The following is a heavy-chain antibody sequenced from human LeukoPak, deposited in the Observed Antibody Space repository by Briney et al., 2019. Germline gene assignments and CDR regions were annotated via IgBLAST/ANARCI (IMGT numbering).Heavy chain of an antibody. Sequence: SETLSLTCSVSNSSISSDYYWGWIRQSPGKGLECIGSIYHSGTTHYYPSLKNRVSMSIDTSRTQFSLQLNSVTAADTAVYYCARALYYYETSGYTFDSWGQGTLVTVSS. CDR2: IYHSGTT. V-gene: IGHV4-38-2*02. CDR1: NSSISSDYY. CDR3: ARALYYYETSGYTFDS. D-gene: IGHD3-22*01. J-gene: IGHJ4*02.